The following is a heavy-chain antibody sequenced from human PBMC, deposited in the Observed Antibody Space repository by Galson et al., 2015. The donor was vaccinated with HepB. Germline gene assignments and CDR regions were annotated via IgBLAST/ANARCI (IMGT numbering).Heavy chain of an antibody. J-gene: IGHJ3*02. CDR2: IWYDGSNK. V-gene: IGHV3-33*06. CDR3: AKGDLAYCGGDCPSDAFDI. Sequence: SLRLSCAASGFTFSSYGMHWVRQAPGKGLEWVAVIWYDGSNKYYADSVKGRFTISRDNSKNTLYLQMNSLRAEDTAVYYCAKGDLAYCGGDCPSDAFDIWGQGTMVTVSS. D-gene: IGHD2-21*02. CDR1: GFTFSSYG.